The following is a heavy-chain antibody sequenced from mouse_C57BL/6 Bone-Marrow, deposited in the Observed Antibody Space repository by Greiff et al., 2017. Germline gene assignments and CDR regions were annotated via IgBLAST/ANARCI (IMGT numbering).Heavy chain of an antibody. CDR3: ARWGGKGGFYY. Sequence: QVQLQQPGAELVMPGASVKLSCKASGYTFTSYWMHWVKQRPGQGLEWIGEIDPSDSYTNYNQKFKGRSTLTVDKSSSTAYMQLSSLTSEDSAVYYCARWGGKGGFYYWGQGTTLTVSS. CDR1: GYTFTSYW. D-gene: IGHD1-1*02. CDR2: IDPSDSYT. V-gene: IGHV1-69*01. J-gene: IGHJ2*01.